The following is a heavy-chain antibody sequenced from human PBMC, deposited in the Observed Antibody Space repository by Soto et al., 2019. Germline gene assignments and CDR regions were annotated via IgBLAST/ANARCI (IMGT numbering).Heavy chain of an antibody. Sequence: ASVKVSCKASGFPFITYDFSWLRQAGGQGLEWMGWMNPNNGNAGFAQKVRGRINMTRNTSISTAYLELSSLRSDDSAVYFCARRKERSGPYYLDLWGQGTQVTVSS. CDR1: GFPFITYD. CDR2: MNPNNGNA. V-gene: IGHV1-8*01. D-gene: IGHD6-25*01. J-gene: IGHJ4*02. CDR3: ARRKERSGPYYLDL.